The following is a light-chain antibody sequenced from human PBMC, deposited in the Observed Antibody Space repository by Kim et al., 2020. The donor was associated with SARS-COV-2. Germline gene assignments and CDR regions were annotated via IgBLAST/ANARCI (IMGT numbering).Light chain of an antibody. J-gene: IGKJ5*01. CDR3: QQYNSYPIT. CDR1: ESITNW. V-gene: IGKV1-5*03. Sequence: PSIGDRVTITCRAAESITNWLAWYQQKPGKAPKLLIYQASSVESGVPSRFSGSGSGTEFTLSITSLQPDDFATYYCQQYNSYPITFGQGTRLEIK. CDR2: QAS.